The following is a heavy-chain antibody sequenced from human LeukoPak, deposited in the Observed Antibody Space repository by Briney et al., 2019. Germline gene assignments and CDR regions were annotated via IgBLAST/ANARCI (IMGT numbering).Heavy chain of an antibody. Sequence: GGSLRLSCAASGFTFSSYAMHWVRQAPGKGLEYVSAISSNGCSTYYANSVKGRFTISRDNSKNTLYLQMGSLRAEDMAVYYCARGKRSFGSTTLGYWGQGTLVTVSS. D-gene: IGHD6-13*01. CDR1: GFTFSSYA. J-gene: IGHJ4*02. V-gene: IGHV3-64*01. CDR3: ARGKRSFGSTTLGY. CDR2: ISSNGCST.